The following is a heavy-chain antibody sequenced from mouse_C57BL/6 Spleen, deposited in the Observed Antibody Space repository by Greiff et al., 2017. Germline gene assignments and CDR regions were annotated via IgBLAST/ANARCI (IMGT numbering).Heavy chain of an antibody. Sequence: QVQLQQSGAELVRPGASVKLSCKASGYTFTDYYINWVKQRPGQGLEWIARIYPGSGNTYYNEKFKGKATLTADKSSSTAYMQLSSLTSEDSAVYFCAREGGLRRAMDYWGQGTSVTVSS. CDR2: IYPGSGNT. D-gene: IGHD2-2*01. CDR1: GYTFTDYY. CDR3: AREGGLRRAMDY. V-gene: IGHV1-76*01. J-gene: IGHJ4*01.